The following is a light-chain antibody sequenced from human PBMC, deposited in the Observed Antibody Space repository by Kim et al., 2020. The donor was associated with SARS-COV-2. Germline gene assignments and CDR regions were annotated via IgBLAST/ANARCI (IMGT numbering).Light chain of an antibody. Sequence: FGQTGRIKCKRDSLSIYAASWYQQKPGQAPLLVIYGENNRPSGIPDRFSASSSGDIDFLTITGAQAEDEADYYCKSRDSSGNHLALFGGGTQLTVL. CDR3: KSRDSSGNHLAL. V-gene: IGLV3-19*01. CDR1: SLSIYA. J-gene: IGLJ2*01. CDR2: GEN.